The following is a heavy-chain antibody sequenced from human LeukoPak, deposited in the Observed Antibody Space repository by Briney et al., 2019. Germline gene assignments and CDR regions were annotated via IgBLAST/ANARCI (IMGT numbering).Heavy chain of an antibody. V-gene: IGHV4-59*01. J-gene: IGHJ3*02. D-gene: IGHD3-10*01. Sequence: SETLSLTSTVSGGSISSYYWSWIRQPPGKGLEWIGYLYNRGSTSYNPSLKSRVTISVDTSKNQFSLKLTSVIAADTAIYYCARTSEGYYRSGEAFDIWGQGTKVTVSS. CDR1: GGSISSYY. CDR3: ARTSEGYYRSGEAFDI. CDR2: LYNRGST.